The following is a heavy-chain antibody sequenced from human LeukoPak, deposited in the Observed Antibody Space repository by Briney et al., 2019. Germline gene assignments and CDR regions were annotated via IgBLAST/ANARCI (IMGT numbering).Heavy chain of an antibody. V-gene: IGHV3-48*03. CDR3: ARGSITIFGVVTL. J-gene: IGHJ4*02. D-gene: IGHD3-3*01. CDR1: GFTFSSYE. Sequence: GGSLRLSCAASGFTFSSYEMNWVRQAPGKGLEWVPYISSSGSTIYYADSVKGRFTISRDNAKNSLYLQMNSLRAEDTAVYYCARGSITIFGVVTLWGQGTLVTVSS. CDR2: ISSSGSTI.